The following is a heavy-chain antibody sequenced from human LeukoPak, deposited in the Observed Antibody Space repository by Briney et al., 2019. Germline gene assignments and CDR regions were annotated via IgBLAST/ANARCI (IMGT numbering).Heavy chain of an antibody. D-gene: IGHD6-19*01. V-gene: IGHV3-53*01. Sequence: GGSLRLSCAASGFTFSAYTMNWVHQAPGKGLEWVSVTYSGGGTHYADSVKGRFTISRDNSKNTVYLQMNSLRAEDTAVYYCARSGGSGHIAPYFGMDVWGQGTTVTVSS. CDR2: TYSGGGT. CDR1: GFTFSAYT. CDR3: ARSGGSGHIAPYFGMDV. J-gene: IGHJ6*02.